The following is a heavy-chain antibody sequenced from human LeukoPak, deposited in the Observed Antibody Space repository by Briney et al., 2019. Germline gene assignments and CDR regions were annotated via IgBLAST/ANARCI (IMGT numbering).Heavy chain of an antibody. Sequence: SETLSLTCAVSGGSISSSNWWSWVRQPPGKGLEWIGYIYYSGSTYYNPSLKSRVTISVDTSKNQFSLKLSSVTAADTAVYYCARDHATVIDYWGQGTLVTVSS. D-gene: IGHD4-17*01. CDR2: IYYSGST. CDR1: GGSISSSNW. J-gene: IGHJ4*02. V-gene: IGHV4-4*02. CDR3: ARDHATVIDY.